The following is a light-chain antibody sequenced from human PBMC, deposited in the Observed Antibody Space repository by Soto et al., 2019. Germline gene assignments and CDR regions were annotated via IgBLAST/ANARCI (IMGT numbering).Light chain of an antibody. CDR2: GAS. V-gene: IGKV3-20*01. J-gene: IGKJ4*01. CDR1: QSVSNNY. Sequence: EIVLTQSPGTLSLSPWERATLSCRASQSVSNNYLAWYQQKPGQAPRLLIHGASNRATGIPDRFSGSGSGTDFTLTISRLEPEDFAVYYCQQYGSSPLTFGGGTKVDIK. CDR3: QQYGSSPLT.